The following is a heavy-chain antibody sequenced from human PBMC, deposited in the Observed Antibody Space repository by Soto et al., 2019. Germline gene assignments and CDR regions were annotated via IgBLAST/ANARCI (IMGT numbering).Heavy chain of an antibody. V-gene: IGHV3-53*01. J-gene: IGHJ6*02. CDR2: IYSGGST. Sequence: GGSLRLFCAASGITDSSNYMSWVRQAPGKGLEWVSVIYSGGSTYYADSVKGRFTISRDNSKNTLYLQMNSLRAEDTAVYYCASASSSSFYYYYGMDVWGQGTTVTVSS. D-gene: IGHD6-6*01. CDR1: GITDSSNY. CDR3: ASASSSSFYYYYGMDV.